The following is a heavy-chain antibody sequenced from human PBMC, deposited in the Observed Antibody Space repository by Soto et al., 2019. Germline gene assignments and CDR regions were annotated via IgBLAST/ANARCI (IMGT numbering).Heavy chain of an antibody. D-gene: IGHD2-2*01. CDR2: ISLYSDGT. V-gene: IGHV1-18*01. J-gene: IGHJ5*02. Sequence: ASVDVSCKNSGYAFSNYGSTWVRQAPGQPLEWLGWISLYSDGTNYAQKFQGRVSMTTDTSTTTAYMELRSLRSDDTAVYYCARVVPGAEAWFGPWGQGNLVNGS. CDR1: GYAFSNYG. CDR3: ARVVPGAEAWFGP.